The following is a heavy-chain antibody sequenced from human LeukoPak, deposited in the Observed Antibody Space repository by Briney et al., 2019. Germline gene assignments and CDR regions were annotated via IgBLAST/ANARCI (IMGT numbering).Heavy chain of an antibody. CDR2: IYYSGST. J-gene: IGHJ5*02. V-gene: IGHV4-39*01. Sequence: PSGTLSLTCTLSGGSISSSSYYWGWIRQPPGKGLEWIGSIYYSGSTCYNPSIKSRVTISVDTSKNQFSLKLSSVTAADTAVYYCARLWDPWGQGTLVTVSS. CDR3: ARLWDP. CDR1: GGSISSSSYY.